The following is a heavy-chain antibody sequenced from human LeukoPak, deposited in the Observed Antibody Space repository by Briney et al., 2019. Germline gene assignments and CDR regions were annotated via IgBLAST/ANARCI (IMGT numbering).Heavy chain of an antibody. D-gene: IGHD1-26*01. V-gene: IGHV1-69*04. Sequence: GASVKVSCKASGGTFSSYAISWVRQAPGQGLEWMGRIIPILGIANYAQKFQGRVTMTRNTSISTAYMELSSLRSEDTAVYYCARGLVGASDWFDPWGQGTLVTVSS. J-gene: IGHJ5*02. CDR2: IIPILGIA. CDR3: ARGLVGASDWFDP. CDR1: GGTFSSYA.